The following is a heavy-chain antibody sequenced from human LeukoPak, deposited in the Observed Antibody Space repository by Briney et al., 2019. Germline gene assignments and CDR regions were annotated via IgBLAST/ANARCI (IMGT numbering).Heavy chain of an antibody. Sequence: PGGSLRLSCAASGFTFSSYGMHWVRQAPGKGLEWVAVISYDGSNKYYADSVKGRFTISRDNSKNTLYLQMNSLRAEDTAVYYCARDWEYSSSGGAFDIWGQGTMVTVSS. D-gene: IGHD6-6*01. CDR2: ISYDGSNK. J-gene: IGHJ3*02. CDR3: ARDWEYSSSGGAFDI. CDR1: GFTFSSYG. V-gene: IGHV3-30*19.